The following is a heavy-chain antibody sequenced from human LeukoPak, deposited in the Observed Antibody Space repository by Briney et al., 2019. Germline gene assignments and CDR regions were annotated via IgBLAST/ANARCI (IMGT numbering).Heavy chain of an antibody. CDR2: IYHSGTS. CDR1: GESISSTNW. D-gene: IGHD5-24*01. CDR3: ARGGGRDTPHFDY. J-gene: IGHJ4*02. V-gene: IGHV4-4*02. Sequence: PSETLSLTCAVSGESISSTNWWSWVRQAPGKGLEWIGEIYHSGTSKYNPSLKSRVTISFDTSKNQFSLNLRSVTAADTAVYYCARGGGRDTPHFDYWGQGTLVTVSS.